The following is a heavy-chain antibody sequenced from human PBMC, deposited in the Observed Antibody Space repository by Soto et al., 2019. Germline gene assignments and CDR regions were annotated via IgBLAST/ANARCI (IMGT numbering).Heavy chain of an antibody. CDR3: ARGSSSTVGPTGWFDP. V-gene: IGHV1-69*01. Sequence: QVQLVQSGDEVKKPGSSVKVSCKASGGSFSSYAFSWVRQAPGQGLEWMGGIIPSFGTPNYAQRFQGRVTISADESTSTVYMDLRRLRSEYTAVYYCARGSSSTVGPTGWFDPWCQGTLVTVSS. D-gene: IGHD1-26*01. CDR1: GGSFSSYA. J-gene: IGHJ5*02. CDR2: IIPSFGTP.